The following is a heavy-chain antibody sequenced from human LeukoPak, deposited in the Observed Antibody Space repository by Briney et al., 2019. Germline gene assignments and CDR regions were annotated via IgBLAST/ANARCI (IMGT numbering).Heavy chain of an antibody. CDR2: IYSRGGT. Sequence: SETLSLTCIVSGGSSSSDSYYWSWIRQPAGKGLEWIGRIYSRGGTNYTPSLKSRVTMSVNTSKNQFSLRLSSVTAADTAVYYCARDSSIIVGANFYLDVWGKGTTVTVSS. CDR3: ARDSSIIVGANFYLDV. J-gene: IGHJ6*03. D-gene: IGHD1-26*01. V-gene: IGHV4-61*02. CDR1: GGSSSSDSYY.